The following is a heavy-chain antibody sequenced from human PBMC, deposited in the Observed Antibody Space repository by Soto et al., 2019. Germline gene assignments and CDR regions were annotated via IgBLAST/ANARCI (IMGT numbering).Heavy chain of an antibody. CDR3: ARSAPTYDSSGYYSQNYYYYYGMDV. CDR2: IYYSGST. CDR1: GGSISSGDYY. V-gene: IGHV4-30-4*01. D-gene: IGHD3-22*01. Sequence: PSETLSLTCTVSGGSISSGDYYWSWIRQPPGKGLEWIGYIYYSGSTYYNPSLKSRVTISVDTSKNQFSLKLSSVTAADTAVYYCARSAPTYDSSGYYSQNYYYYYGMDVWGQGTTVTVSS. J-gene: IGHJ6*02.